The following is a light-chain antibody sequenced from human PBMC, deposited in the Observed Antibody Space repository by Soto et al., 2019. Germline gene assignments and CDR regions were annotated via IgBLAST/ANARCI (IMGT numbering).Light chain of an antibody. V-gene: IGKV3-20*01. CDR3: QQYGSSAPIT. CDR2: GTS. CDR1: ERIYSAY. Sequence: EVVLTQSPGTLSLSRGERATLSCRASERIYSAYLGWYQQKPGQAPRLLIYGTSSRATGIPDRFSGSGSGTDFTLTISRLEPEDFALYYCQQYGSSAPITFGQGTRLEIK. J-gene: IGKJ5*01.